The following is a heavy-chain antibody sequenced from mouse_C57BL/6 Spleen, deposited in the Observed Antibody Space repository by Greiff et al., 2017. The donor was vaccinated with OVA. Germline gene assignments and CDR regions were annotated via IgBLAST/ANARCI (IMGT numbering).Heavy chain of an antibody. J-gene: IGHJ4*01. CDR2: IWSGGST. CDR1: GFSLTSYG. D-gene: IGHD1-1*01. Sequence: QVHVKQSGPGLVQPSQSLSITCTVSGFSLTSYGVHWVRQSPGKGLEWLGVIWSGGSTDYNAAFISRLSISKDNSKSQVFFKMNSLQADDTAIYYCARRNYYYGSSYEGNAMDYWGQGTSVTVSS. V-gene: IGHV2-2*01. CDR3: ARRNYYYGSSYEGNAMDY.